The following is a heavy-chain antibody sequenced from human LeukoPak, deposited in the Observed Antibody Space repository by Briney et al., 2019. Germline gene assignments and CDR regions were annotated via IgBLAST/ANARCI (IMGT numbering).Heavy chain of an antibody. D-gene: IGHD1-26*01. J-gene: IGHJ4*02. CDR1: GFSLSTSGMR. CDR3: ARGTSGSYLDY. CDR2: IDWDDDQ. Sequence: SGPTQVNPTQTLTLTCTFSGFSLSTSGMRVSWIRQPPGKALEWLALIDWDDDQFYSTSLKTRLTISKDTSKNQVVLTMTNMDPVDTATYYCARGTSGSYLDYWGQRTLVTVSS. V-gene: IGHV2-70*04.